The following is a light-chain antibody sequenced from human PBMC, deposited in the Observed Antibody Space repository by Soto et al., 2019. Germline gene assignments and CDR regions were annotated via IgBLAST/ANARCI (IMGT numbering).Light chain of an antibody. CDR2: GAS. V-gene: IGKV3-15*01. CDR1: QSVISN. CDR3: QQYNRWPLT. Sequence: EIVMTQSPATLSVSPGERATLSCRASQSVISNVAWYQQNPGQAPRLLIYGASIRSTGIPARFSGSGSGTDFTLTISNLQSEDFAVYYCQQYNRWPLTFGGGTKVEIK. J-gene: IGKJ4*01.